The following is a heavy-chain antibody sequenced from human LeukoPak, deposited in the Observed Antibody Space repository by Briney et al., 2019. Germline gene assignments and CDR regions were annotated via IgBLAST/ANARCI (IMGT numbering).Heavy chain of an antibody. CDR2: ISAYNGNT. Sequence: GGSLRLSCAASGFTFTSYGISWVRQAPGQGLEWMGWISAYNGNTNYAQKLQGRVTMTTDTSTSTAYMELRSLRSNDTAVYYCARDMGFGYGDYVDYWGQGTLVTVSS. J-gene: IGHJ4*02. V-gene: IGHV1-18*01. D-gene: IGHD4-17*01. CDR1: GFTFTSYG. CDR3: ARDMGFGYGDYVDY.